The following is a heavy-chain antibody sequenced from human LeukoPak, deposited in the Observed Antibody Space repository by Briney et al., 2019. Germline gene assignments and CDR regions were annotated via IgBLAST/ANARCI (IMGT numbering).Heavy chain of an antibody. J-gene: IGHJ4*02. CDR3: AKDQVRGYSYGIFDY. CDR2: ISGSGGST. D-gene: IGHD5-18*01. CDR1: GFTFSSYA. V-gene: IGHV3-23*01. Sequence: GGSLRLSYAASGFTFSSYAMSWVRQAPGKGLEWVSAISGSGGSTYYADSVKGRFTISRDNSKNTLYLQMNSLRAEDTAVYYCAKDQVRGYSYGIFDYWGQGTLVTVSS.